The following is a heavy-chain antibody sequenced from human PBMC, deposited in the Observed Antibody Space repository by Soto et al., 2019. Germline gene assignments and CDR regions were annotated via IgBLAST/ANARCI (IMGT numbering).Heavy chain of an antibody. CDR3: AKDPVGY. J-gene: IGHJ4*02. CDR1: GFTFSSYG. CDR2: ISYDGSNK. V-gene: IGHV3-30*18. Sequence: QVQLVESGGGVVQPGRSLRLSCAASGFTFSSYGMHWVRQAPGKGLEWVAVISYDGSNKYYADSVKGRFTISRDNSKNTLYLQMNSLRAEDTAVYYCAKDPVGYWGQGTLVTVSS.